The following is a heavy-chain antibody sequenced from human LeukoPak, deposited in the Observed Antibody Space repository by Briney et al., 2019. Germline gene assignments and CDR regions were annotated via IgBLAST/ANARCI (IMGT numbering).Heavy chain of an antibody. V-gene: IGHV3-66*01. J-gene: IGHJ3*02. Sequence: PGGSLRLSCVASEFTVNSNYMSWVRQAPGKGLEWVSIIHIDGETFYADSVKGRITLSRDNSKNTLYLQMNSLRFEDTAVYYCARDGLDSAGPVAFDIWGQGTMVTVSS. CDR2: IHIDGET. CDR1: EFTVNSNY. D-gene: IGHD1-26*01. CDR3: ARDGLDSAGPVAFDI.